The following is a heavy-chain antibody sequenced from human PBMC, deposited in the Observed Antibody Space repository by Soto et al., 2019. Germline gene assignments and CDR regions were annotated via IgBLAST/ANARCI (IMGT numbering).Heavy chain of an antibody. CDR2: IIPIFGTA. V-gene: IGHV1-69*13. J-gene: IGHJ4*02. D-gene: IGHD2-15*01. Sequence: SVKVSCKASGGTLSSYAISWLRQSAGQGLEWMGGIIPIFGTANYAQKFQGRVTITADESTSTAYMELSSLRSEDTAVYYCASLIRYCSGGSCSYYFDYWVQGPLVTVSS. CDR3: ASLIRYCSGGSCSYYFDY. CDR1: GGTLSSYA.